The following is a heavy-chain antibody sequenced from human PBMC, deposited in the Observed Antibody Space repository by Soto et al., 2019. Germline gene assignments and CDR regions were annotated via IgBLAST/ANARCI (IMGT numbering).Heavy chain of an antibody. CDR1: GFSVSDKY. J-gene: IGHJ4*02. Sequence: VRLMESGGGLIHPGGSLRLSCSASGFSVSDKYMSWVRQAPGKGLEWVSVLYSGDTTYYADSVKGRLIISRDDSKNTLHLQMNSLRGDDTAVYYCVAAYTTSWSDYYFDSWGQGSLVTVSS. CDR2: LYSGDTT. CDR3: VAAYTTSWSDYYFDS. D-gene: IGHD6-13*01. V-gene: IGHV3-53*01.